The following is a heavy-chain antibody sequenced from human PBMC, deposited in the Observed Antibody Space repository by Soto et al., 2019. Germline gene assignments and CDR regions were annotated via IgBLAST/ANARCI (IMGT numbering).Heavy chain of an antibody. V-gene: IGHV3-23*01. D-gene: IGHD2-21*02. CDR2: TSGSGGST. CDR1: GFTFSRYA. J-gene: IGHJ4*02. CDR3: AKDLAKVVTPDVGYLDY. Sequence: EVQLLESGGGLVQPGWSLRLSCAASGFTFSRYAMSWVRQAAGKGLEWVSATSGSGGSTYHADSVKGRFTISRDNSKNTLYRQMNSLSADDTAVYYCAKDLAKVVTPDVGYLDYWGQGTLVTVSS.